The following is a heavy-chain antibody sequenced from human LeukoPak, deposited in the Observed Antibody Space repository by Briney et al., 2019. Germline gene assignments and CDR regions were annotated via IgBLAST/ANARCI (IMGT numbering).Heavy chain of an antibody. CDR2: ISPYNGNT. CDR1: GYTFTTYG. Sequence: ASAKVFCKASGYTFTTYGISWVRQAPGQRLEWMGWISPYNGNTNYAQNLQGRVTMTTDTSTSTAYMELRSLRSEDTALYYCARDTRWAQLDYWGRGTLVTVSS. CDR3: ARDTRWAQLDY. D-gene: IGHD3-16*01. J-gene: IGHJ4*02. V-gene: IGHV1-18*01.